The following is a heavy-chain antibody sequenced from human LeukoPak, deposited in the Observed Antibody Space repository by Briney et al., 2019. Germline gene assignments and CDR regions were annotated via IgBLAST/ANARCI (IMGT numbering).Heavy chain of an antibody. D-gene: IGHD2-21*01. CDR3: ITPLPYSAQ. CDR2: IKPKTDGETT. J-gene: IGHJ4*02. CDR1: GFTFSNAY. Sequence: GGSLRLSCAASGFTFSNAYMNWVRQAPGKGLEWVGRIKPKTDGETTEYAAPVKGRFSISRDDSKNMLYLQMNSPKTEDTAVYYCITPLPYSAQGGQGTLVTVSS. V-gene: IGHV3-15*07.